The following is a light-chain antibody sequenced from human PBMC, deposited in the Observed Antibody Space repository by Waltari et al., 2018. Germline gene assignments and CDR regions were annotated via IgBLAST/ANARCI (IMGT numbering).Light chain of an antibody. CDR2: DVS. CDR3: SSYTSSSTYVV. J-gene: IGLJ2*01. Sequence: QSALTQPASVSGSPGQSITISCTGPSSDVGGYNFVSWYQQHPGTAPKLKFNDVSNRPPGVSTRFSGSKSGNTASLTISGLQAEDEADYYCSSYTSSSTYVVFGGGTNLTVL. CDR1: SSDVGGYNF. V-gene: IGLV2-14*03.